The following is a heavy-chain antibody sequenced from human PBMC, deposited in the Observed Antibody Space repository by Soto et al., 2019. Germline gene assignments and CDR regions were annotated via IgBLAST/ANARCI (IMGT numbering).Heavy chain of an antibody. CDR3: ARYRHSVDYVGAFDY. Sequence: KASETLSLTCIVSAGSISSYFWSWIRQPAGKGLEWIGRIYASGDTDYNPSLESRVTMSVDTSKNQFSLKLTSVTAADTAVYYCARYRHSVDYVGAFDYWGQGTLVTVSS. CDR2: IYASGDT. V-gene: IGHV4-4*07. J-gene: IGHJ4*02. CDR1: AGSISSYF. D-gene: IGHD4-17*01.